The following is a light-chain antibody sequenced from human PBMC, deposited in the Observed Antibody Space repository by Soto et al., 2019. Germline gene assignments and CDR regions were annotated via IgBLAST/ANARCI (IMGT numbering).Light chain of an antibody. J-gene: IGLJ2*01. CDR3: SPYTSSSTPGV. CDR1: SSDVGGYNY. Sequence: QSALTQPASVSGAPGQSITISCTGTSSDVGGYNYVSWYQQHPGKSPKLMIYEVSNRPSGVSNRFSGYQSGNTASLTISGLQAEDEADYYCSPYTSSSTPGVLGGGSKLTV. CDR2: EVS. V-gene: IGLV2-14*01.